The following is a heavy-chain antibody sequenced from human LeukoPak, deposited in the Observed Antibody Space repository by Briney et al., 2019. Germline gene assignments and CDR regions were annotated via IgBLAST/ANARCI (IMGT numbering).Heavy chain of an antibody. D-gene: IGHD3-10*01. Sequence: GGSLRLSCAASGFTFSSYAMSWVRQAPGKGLEWVAVISYDGSNKYYADSVKGRFTISRDNSKNTLYLQLSSLRAEDTAVYYCAKALWFGEFVAGTVYYRYGMDVWGQGTTVTVSS. J-gene: IGHJ6*02. CDR1: GFTFSSYA. CDR2: ISYDGSNK. V-gene: IGHV3-30-3*01. CDR3: AKALWFGEFVAGTVYYRYGMDV.